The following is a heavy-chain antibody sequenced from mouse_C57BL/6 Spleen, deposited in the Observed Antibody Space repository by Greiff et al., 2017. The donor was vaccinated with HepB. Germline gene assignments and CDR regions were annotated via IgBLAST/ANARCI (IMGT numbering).Heavy chain of an antibody. CDR1: GYTFTSYW. CDR2: IYPGSGST. V-gene: IGHV1-55*01. D-gene: IGHD1-1*01. Sequence: VQLQQSGAELVKPGASVKMSCKASGYTFTSYWITWVKQRPGQGLEWIGDIYPGSGSTNYNEKFKSKATLTVDTSSSTAYMQLSSLTSEDSAVYYCARTHYYGSSGYAMDYWSQGTSVTVSS. CDR3: ARTHYYGSSGYAMDY. J-gene: IGHJ4*01.